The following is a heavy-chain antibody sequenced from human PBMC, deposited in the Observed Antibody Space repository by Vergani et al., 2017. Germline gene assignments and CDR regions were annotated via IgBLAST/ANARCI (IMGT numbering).Heavy chain of an antibody. V-gene: IGHV3-30*02. D-gene: IGHD1-26*01. CDR2: IRYDGSNK. Sequence: QVQLVESGGGVVQPGGSLRLSCAASGFTFSSYGMHWVRQAPGKGLEWVAFIRYDGSNKYYADSVKGRFTISRDNSKNTLYLQMNSLRAEDTAVYYCAKDPRGSSDNYYYDYGMDVWGQGTTVTVSS. CDR1: GFTFSSYG. J-gene: IGHJ6*02. CDR3: AKDPRGSSDNYYYDYGMDV.